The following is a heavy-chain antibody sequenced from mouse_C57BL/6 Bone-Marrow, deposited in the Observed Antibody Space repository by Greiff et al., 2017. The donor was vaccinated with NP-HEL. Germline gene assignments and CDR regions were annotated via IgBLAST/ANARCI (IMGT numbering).Heavy chain of an antibody. J-gene: IGHJ2*01. CDR3: TTSGSSYGYFDY. CDR1: GFNIKDDY. CDR2: IDPENGDT. V-gene: IGHV14-4*01. Sequence: VQLQQSGAELVRPGASVKLSCTASGFNIKDDYMHWVKQRPEQGLEWIGWIDPENGDTEYASKFQGKATITADTSSNTAYLQLSSLTSEDTAVYYCTTSGSSYGYFDYWGQGTTLTVSS. D-gene: IGHD1-1*01.